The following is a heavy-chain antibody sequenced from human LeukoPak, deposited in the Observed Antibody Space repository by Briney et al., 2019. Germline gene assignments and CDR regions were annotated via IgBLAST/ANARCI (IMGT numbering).Heavy chain of an antibody. CDR3: ARALDVDTAMVPISYYFDY. CDR1: GGSISSSNFY. V-gene: IGHV4-39*07. J-gene: IGHJ4*02. D-gene: IGHD5-18*01. Sequence: SETLSLTCTVSGGSISSSNFYWGWIRQPPVKGLEWIGSIYYNGSTYYNPSLKSRVSISVDTSKNQFSLKLSSVTAADTAVYYCARALDVDTAMVPISYYFDYWGQGTLVTVSS. CDR2: IYYNGST.